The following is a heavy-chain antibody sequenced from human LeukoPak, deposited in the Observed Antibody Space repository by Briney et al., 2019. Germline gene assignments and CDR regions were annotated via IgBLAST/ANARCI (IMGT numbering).Heavy chain of an antibody. V-gene: IGHV3-66*01. D-gene: IGHD2-2*01. CDR3: ARVLVVVPGDAFDI. Sequence: GGSLRLSCAASGFTVSSNYMSWVRQAPGKGLEWVSVIYSGGSTYYADSVKGRFTISRDNSKNTLYLQMNSLRAEDTALYYCARVLVVVPGDAFDIWGQGTMVIVSS. CDR1: GFTVSSNY. J-gene: IGHJ3*02. CDR2: IYSGGST.